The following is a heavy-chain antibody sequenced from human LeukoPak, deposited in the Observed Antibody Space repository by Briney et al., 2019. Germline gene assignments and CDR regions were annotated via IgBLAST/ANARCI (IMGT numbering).Heavy chain of an antibody. CDR2: ISYDGSNK. Sequence: GGSLRLSCAASGFTFSSYGMHWVRQAPGKGLEWVAVISYDGSNKYYADSVKGRFTISRDNSKNTLYLQMNSLRAEDTAVYYCAKGRWPSTNYFDYWGQGTLVTVSS. D-gene: IGHD4-23*01. CDR1: GFTFSSYG. CDR3: AKGRWPSTNYFDY. J-gene: IGHJ4*02. V-gene: IGHV3-30*18.